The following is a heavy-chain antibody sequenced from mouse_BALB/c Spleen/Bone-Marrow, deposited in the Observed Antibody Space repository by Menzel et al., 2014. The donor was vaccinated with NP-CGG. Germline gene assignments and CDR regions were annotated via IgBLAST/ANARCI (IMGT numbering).Heavy chain of an antibody. CDR1: GFNIKDTY. CDR3: ARYGNGLMDY. D-gene: IGHD2-1*01. J-gene: IGHJ4*01. V-gene: IGHV14-3*02. CDR2: IDTANGNT. Sequence: DVQLQESGAELVKPGASVKLSCTASGFNIKDTYMHWVKQRPEQGLEWIGRIDTANGNTKYDPKFQGKATITADTSSNTAYLQLSSLTSEDTAVYYCARYGNGLMDYWGQGTSVTASS.